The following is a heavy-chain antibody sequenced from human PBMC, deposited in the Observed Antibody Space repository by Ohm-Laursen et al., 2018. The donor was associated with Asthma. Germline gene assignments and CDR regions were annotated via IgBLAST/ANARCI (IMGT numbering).Heavy chain of an antibody. D-gene: IGHD2-2*01. J-gene: IGHJ4*02. CDR2: GGSYYDGGLK. CDR3: AKDASIGPADYYFDY. V-gene: IGHV3-30-3*01. CDR1: GFTFRSYA. Sequence: SLRLSCAASGFTFRSYAMHWVRQAPGKGLEWVAVGGSYYDGGLKYYADSVNGRFTVSRDDSKNTLYLQMNSLRVEDTAVYYCAKDASIGPADYYFDYWGQGTLVTVSS.